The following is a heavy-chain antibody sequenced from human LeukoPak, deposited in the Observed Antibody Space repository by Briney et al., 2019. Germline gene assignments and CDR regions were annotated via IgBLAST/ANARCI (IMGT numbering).Heavy chain of an antibody. D-gene: IGHD2-15*01. CDR1: GFTFSSYA. CDR3: ARRYCSGGSCYSRPPYYYYGMDV. J-gene: IGHJ6*02. V-gene: IGHV3-48*04. CDR2: ISSSGSTI. Sequence: PGGSLRLSCAASGFTFSSYAMSWVRQAPGKGLEWVSYISSSGSTIYYADSVKGRFTISRDNAKNSLYLQMNSLRAEDTAVYYCARRYCSGGSCYSRPPYYYYGMDVWGQGTTVTVSS.